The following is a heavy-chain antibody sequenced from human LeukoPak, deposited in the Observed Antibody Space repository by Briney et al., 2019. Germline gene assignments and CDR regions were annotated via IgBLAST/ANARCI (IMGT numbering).Heavy chain of an antibody. J-gene: IGHJ4*02. CDR3: ANGFTYYDFWSGFDY. CDR2: ISGSGGST. Sequence: GGSLRLSCAASGFTFSSYAMSWVRQAPGKGLEWVSAISGSGGSTYYADSVKGRFTISRDNSKNTLYLQMNSLRAEDTAVYYCANGFTYYDFWSGFDYWGQGTLATVSS. V-gene: IGHV3-23*01. D-gene: IGHD3-3*01. CDR1: GFTFSSYA.